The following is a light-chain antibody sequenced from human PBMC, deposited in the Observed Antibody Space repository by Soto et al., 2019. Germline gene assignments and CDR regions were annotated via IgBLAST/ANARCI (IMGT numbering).Light chain of an antibody. CDR1: ESISTW. CDR3: RQYHINSWT. V-gene: IGKV1-5*03. J-gene: IGKJ1*01. CDR2: KAS. Sequence: IQVRRAASTLTSWVGQKVNITCRASESISTWLAWYQQKPGKAPNLLIYKASSLESGVPSRFSGSGPGAEFPLTISSLQPHDFPTYYLRQYHINSWTIGQGTKVDIK.